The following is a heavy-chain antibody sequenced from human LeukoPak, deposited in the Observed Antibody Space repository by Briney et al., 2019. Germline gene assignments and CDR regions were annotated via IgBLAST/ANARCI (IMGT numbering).Heavy chain of an antibody. D-gene: IGHD3-10*02. CDR1: GFTFDDYG. V-gene: IGHV3-20*04. CDR3: AELGITMIGGV. CDR2: INWNGGST. Sequence: GGSLRLSCAASGFTFDDYGMSWVRQAPGKGLEWVSGINWNGGSTGYTDSVKGRFTISRDNAKNSLYLQMNSLRAEDTAVYYCAELGITMIGGVWGKGTTVTISS. J-gene: IGHJ6*04.